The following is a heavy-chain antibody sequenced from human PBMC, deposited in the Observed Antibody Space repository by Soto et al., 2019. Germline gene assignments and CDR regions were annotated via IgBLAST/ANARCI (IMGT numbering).Heavy chain of an antibody. CDR3: ARTVAENSYGMDV. V-gene: IGHV1-2*04. J-gene: IGHJ6*02. D-gene: IGHD6-19*01. CDR2: INPNSGGT. CDR1: GYTFTGYY. Sequence: ASVKVSCKASGYTFTGYYMHGVRQAPGQGLEWMGWINPNSGGTNYAQKFQGWVTMTRDTSISTAYMELSRLRSDDTAVYYCARTVAENSYGMDVWGQGTTVTVSS.